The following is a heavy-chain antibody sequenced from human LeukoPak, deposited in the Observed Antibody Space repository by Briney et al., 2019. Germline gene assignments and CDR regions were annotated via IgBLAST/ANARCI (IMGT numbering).Heavy chain of an antibody. CDR1: GYTFTSYG. CDR3: ARFAVHRRITVAGQFGLDY. J-gene: IGHJ4*02. Sequence: ASVKVSCKASGYTFTSYGISWVRQAPGQGPEWMGWISAYNGNTNYAQKLQGRVTMTTDTSTSTAYMELSSLRSEDTAVYYCARFAVHRRITVAGQFGLDYWGQGTLVSLSS. D-gene: IGHD6-19*01. V-gene: IGHV1-18*01. CDR2: ISAYNGNT.